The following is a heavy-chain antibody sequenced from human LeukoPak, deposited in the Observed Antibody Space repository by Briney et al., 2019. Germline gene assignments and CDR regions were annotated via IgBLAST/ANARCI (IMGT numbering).Heavy chain of an antibody. D-gene: IGHD6-6*01. CDR3: ASGSSSVGY. CDR1: GFIFSDYY. Sequence: GGSLRLSCVASGFIFSDYYMSWIRQTPGKGLEWISYISNSDNDIYYAGSVKGRFTISRDNIRDSLFLQMNSLRPDDTAVYYCASGSSSVGYWGQGTLVTVSS. J-gene: IGHJ4*02. V-gene: IGHV3-11*01. CDR2: ISNSDNDI.